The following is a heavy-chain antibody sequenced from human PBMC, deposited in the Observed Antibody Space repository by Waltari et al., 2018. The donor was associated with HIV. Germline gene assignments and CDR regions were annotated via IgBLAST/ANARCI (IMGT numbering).Heavy chain of an antibody. Sequence: QVQLQESGPRLVKPSETLSLKCDVSGGPIRGQYWSWVRQPAGKGLEWIGRVHSSGSDSGSANYNPSLQSRVTMSIDSSKSQLSLMMTSVSAADTAIYYCARVASRSVSWGQGIEVTVSS. CDR3: ARVASRSVS. CDR1: GGPIRGQY. D-gene: IGHD6-6*01. CDR2: VHSSGSDSGSA. V-gene: IGHV4-4*07. J-gene: IGHJ5*02.